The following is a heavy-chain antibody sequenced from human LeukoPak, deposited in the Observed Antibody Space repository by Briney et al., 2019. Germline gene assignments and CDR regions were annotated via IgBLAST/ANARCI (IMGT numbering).Heavy chain of an antibody. CDR2: ISISGTTI. CDR3: AKDRSHLPVAGFDS. V-gene: IGHV3-11*01. Sequence: GGSLRLSCVASEFTFTDYYTSWIRQAPGKGLEWLSYISISGTTIYYADAVKGRFTISRDNSKNTLFLQMISLRAEDTALYYCAKDRSHLPVAGFDSWGQGTLVTVSS. J-gene: IGHJ4*02. D-gene: IGHD6-19*01. CDR1: EFTFTDYY.